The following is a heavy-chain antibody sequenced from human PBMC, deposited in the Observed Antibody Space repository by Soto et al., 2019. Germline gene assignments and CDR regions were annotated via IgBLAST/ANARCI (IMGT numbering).Heavy chain of an antibody. V-gene: IGHV3-23*01. CDR1: GFTFSSYA. Sequence: EVQLLESGGGLVQPGGSLRLSCAASGFTFSSYAMSWVRQAPGKGLEWVSAISGGGGSTYYADSVKGRFTISRDNSKNTLYLQMNSLRAEDTAVYYCAKSSDVGGYLDYWGQGTLVTVSS. CDR2: ISGGGGST. D-gene: IGHD3-22*01. J-gene: IGHJ4*02. CDR3: AKSSDVGGYLDY.